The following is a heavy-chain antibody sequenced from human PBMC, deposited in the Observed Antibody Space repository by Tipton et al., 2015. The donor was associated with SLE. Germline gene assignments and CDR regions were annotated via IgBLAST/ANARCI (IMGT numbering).Heavy chain of an antibody. D-gene: IGHD6-6*01. Sequence: QLVQSGPEVKKPGESLKISCKGSGYSFTSYWIGWVRQAPGQGLEWMGRISAYTGNTNYAQNPQDRVTMTTVTSTSTAYMKLRSLRANDTGVYYWAGGEAARVAFDSGGQGEMVTVSS. CDR1: GYSFTSYW. V-gene: IGHV1-18*04. CDR3: AGGEAARVAFDS. CDR2: ISAYTGNT. J-gene: IGHJ3*02.